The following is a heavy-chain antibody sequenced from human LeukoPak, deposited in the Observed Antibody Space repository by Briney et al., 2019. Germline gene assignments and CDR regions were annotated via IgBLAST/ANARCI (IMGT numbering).Heavy chain of an antibody. V-gene: IGHV3-53*01. CDR1: GFSVSNTY. D-gene: IGHD2-21*02. CDR3: ARGTVTAPDY. J-gene: IGHJ4*02. Sequence: GSLRLSCAASGFSVSNTYMSWVRQAPGKGLEWVSIIYSGGNTYYADSVKGRFTISRDNSKNTLYLQMNRLRPEDTAVYYCARGTVTAPDYWGQGTLVTVSS. CDR2: IYSGGNT.